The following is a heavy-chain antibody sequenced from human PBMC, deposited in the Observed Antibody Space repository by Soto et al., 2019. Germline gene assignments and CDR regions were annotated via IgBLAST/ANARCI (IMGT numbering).Heavy chain of an antibody. V-gene: IGHV3-74*01. D-gene: IGHD2-21*01. CDR2: TDSDGTRT. CDR1: GFTFSSHC. Sequence: EVQLVESGGGLFQPGGSLRLSFAASGFTFSSHCLHWVRQAPGKGPVWVSRTDSDGTRTRYADSVKGRFTISRDNAKNTLYLQMNRLTAEATALYFSGRGFLFESSSVDCWGQGTLVTVSS. J-gene: IGHJ4*02. CDR3: GRGFLFESSSVDC.